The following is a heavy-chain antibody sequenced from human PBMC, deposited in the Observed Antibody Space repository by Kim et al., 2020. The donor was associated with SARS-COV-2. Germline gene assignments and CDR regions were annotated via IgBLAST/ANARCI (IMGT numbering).Heavy chain of an antibody. Sequence: DSVKGRFTISRDNSKNTLVLQLDSLRAEDTAIYFCAKENILASIRRGLDYWGQGTLVTVSS. CDR3: AKENILASIRRGLDY. J-gene: IGHJ4*02. D-gene: IGHD5-12*01. V-gene: IGHV3-30*02.